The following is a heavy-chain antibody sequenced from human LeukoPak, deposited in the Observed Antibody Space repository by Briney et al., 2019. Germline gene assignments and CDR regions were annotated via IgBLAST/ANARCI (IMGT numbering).Heavy chain of an antibody. CDR1: GYSFTSYW. D-gene: IGHD6-19*01. V-gene: IGHV5-10-1*01. Sequence: KSGESLKISCKGSGYSFTSYWISWVGQMPGKGLEWMGRIDPSDSYTNYSPSFQGHVTISADKSISTAYLQWSSLKASDTAMYYCARHQGKWAVALDYWGQGTLVTVSS. CDR3: ARHQGKWAVALDY. J-gene: IGHJ4*02. CDR2: IDPSDSYT.